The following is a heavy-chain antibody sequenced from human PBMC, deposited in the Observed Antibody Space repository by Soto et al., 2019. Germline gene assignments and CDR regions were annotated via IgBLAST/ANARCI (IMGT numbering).Heavy chain of an antibody. Sequence: SATQFLTCTVACGSISSDSYYWGWVREPPGKGLEWIGSIYYSGNTYDNPSLKSRVTMSVDTFENHFSLKLSSVTAADTAVYYCARSGQVGGTDYFDYWGQGTLVTVS. CDR3: ARSGQVGGTDYFDY. V-gene: IGHV4-39*02. CDR1: CGSISSDSYY. J-gene: IGHJ4*02. D-gene: IGHD1-26*01. CDR2: IYYSGNT.